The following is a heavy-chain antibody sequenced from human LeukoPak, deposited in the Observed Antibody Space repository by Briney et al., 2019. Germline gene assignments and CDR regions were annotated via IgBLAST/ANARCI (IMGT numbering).Heavy chain of an antibody. CDR3: AKIRYTFDSSGYYYDSDAFDY. Sequence: GGSLRLSCAASGFTFSSYAMSWVRQAPGKGLEWVSAISGSGGSTYCADSVKGRFTISRDNSKNTLYLQMNSLRAEDTAVYYCAKIRYTFDSSGYYYDSDAFDYWGQGTLVTVSS. V-gene: IGHV3-23*01. CDR2: ISGSGGST. D-gene: IGHD3-22*01. CDR1: GFTFSSYA. J-gene: IGHJ4*02.